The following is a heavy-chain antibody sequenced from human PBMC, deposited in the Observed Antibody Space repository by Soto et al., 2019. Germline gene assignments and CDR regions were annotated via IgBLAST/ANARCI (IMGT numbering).Heavy chain of an antibody. CDR3: AKSSVTTGYYGMDV. D-gene: IGHD4-17*01. J-gene: IGHJ6*02. CDR1: GFTFSSYG. V-gene: IGHV3-30*18. Sequence: LRLSCAASGFTFSSYGMHWVRQAPGKGLEWVAVISYDGSNKYYADSVKGRFTISRDNSKNTLYLQMNSLRAEDTAVYYCAKSSVTTGYYGMDVWGQGTTVTVSS. CDR2: ISYDGSNK.